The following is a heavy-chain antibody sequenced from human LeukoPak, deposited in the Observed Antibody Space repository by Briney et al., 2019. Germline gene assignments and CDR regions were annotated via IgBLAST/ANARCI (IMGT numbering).Heavy chain of an antibody. D-gene: IGHD7-27*01. J-gene: IGHJ4*02. CDR1: GGSFSGYY. CDR3: ARGLGLRDY. CDR2: INHSGST. Sequence: SETLSLTCAVYGGSFSGYYWSWIRQPPGKGLEWIGEINHSGSTNYNPSLKSRVTISVDTSKNQLSLKLSSVTAAETAVYYCARGLGLRDYWGQGTLVTVSS. V-gene: IGHV4-34*01.